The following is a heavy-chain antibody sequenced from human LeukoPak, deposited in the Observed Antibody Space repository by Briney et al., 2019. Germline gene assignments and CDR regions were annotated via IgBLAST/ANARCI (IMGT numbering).Heavy chain of an antibody. CDR3: ARRGFGSGSYYFDY. CDR2: IDPSDSYT. CDR1: GYSFTSYW. V-gene: IGHV5-10-1*01. Sequence: GESLKISCKGSGYSFTSYWIGWVRQMPGKGLEWMGRIDPSDSYTNYSPSSQGHVTISADKSISTAYLQWSSLKASDTAMYYCARRGFGSGSYYFDYWGQGTLVTVSS. D-gene: IGHD3-10*01. J-gene: IGHJ4*02.